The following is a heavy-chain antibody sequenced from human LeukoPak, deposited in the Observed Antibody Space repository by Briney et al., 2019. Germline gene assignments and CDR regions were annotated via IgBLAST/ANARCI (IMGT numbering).Heavy chain of an antibody. CDR3: ARVEEGYGSGRRENYYYYYMDV. D-gene: IGHD3-10*01. V-gene: IGHV4-59*01. CDR2: IYYSGSA. J-gene: IGHJ6*03. CDR1: GGSISSYY. Sequence: SETLSLTCTVSGGSISSYYWSWIRQPPGKGLEWIGYIYYSGSANYNPSLKSRVTISVDTSKNQFSLKLSSVTAADTAVYYCARVEEGYGSGRRENYYYYYMDVWGKGTTVTISS.